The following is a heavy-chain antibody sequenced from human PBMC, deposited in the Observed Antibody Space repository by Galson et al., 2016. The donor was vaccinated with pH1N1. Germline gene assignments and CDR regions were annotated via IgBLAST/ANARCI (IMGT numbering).Heavy chain of an antibody. Sequence: SLRLSCAASGFRFSSYGMHWVRQAPGKGLEWVAGILYDGSDKFYADSVKGRFTISRDNSKNTLYLLMDSLRYDDTAVYYCAKDQSVFDLPIDYWGQGTLVSVSS. CDR1: GFRFSSYG. J-gene: IGHJ4*02. CDR3: AKDQSVFDLPIDY. D-gene: IGHD3-9*01. V-gene: IGHV3-30*18. CDR2: ILYDGSDK.